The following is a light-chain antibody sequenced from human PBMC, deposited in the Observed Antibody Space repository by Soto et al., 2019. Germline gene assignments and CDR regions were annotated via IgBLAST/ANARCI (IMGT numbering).Light chain of an antibody. V-gene: IGKV1-5*01. CDR1: QNIDNW. Sequence: DVQMTQSPSTLSASVGDRVTITCRASQNIDNWLAWYQQKPRKAPKLLIYDASSLESGVPSRFSGSGSGTEFTLTISSLQPDDFATYYCQQYNSYSETFGQGTKVDNK. CDR3: QQYNSYSET. J-gene: IGKJ1*01. CDR2: DAS.